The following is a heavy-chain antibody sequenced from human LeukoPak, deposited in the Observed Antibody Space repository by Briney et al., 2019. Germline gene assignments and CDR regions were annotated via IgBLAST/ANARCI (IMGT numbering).Heavy chain of an antibody. CDR2: IYYSGST. CDR1: GGSISSSSYY. J-gene: IGHJ4*02. Sequence: SETLSLTCTVSGGSISSSSYYWGWIRQPPGKGLEWTGSIYYSGSTYYNPSLKSRVTISVDTSKNQFSLKLSSVTAADTAVYYCGSSVVAAPFDYWGQGTLVTVSS. D-gene: IGHD2-15*01. CDR3: GSSVVAAPFDY. V-gene: IGHV4-39*07.